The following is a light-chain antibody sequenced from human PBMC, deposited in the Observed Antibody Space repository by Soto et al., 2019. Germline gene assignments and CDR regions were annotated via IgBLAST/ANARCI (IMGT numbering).Light chain of an antibody. CDR1: NSDVGLYNH. V-gene: IGLV2-18*02. CDR3: SPYTTSNTWL. J-gene: IGLJ2*01. CDR2: EVS. Sequence: QSALTQPPSVSGSPGQSISISCSGTNSDVGLYNHVAWYRQIPGTAPRLFIYEVSHRPVGVSDRFSGSKSGNTASLTISRLQTEDEADYFCSPYTTSNTWLFGGGTKLTVL.